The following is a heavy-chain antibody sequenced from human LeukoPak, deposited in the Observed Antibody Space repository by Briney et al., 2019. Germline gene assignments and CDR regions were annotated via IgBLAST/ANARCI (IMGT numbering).Heavy chain of an antibody. V-gene: IGHV1-2*04. CDR1: GYTFTGYY. Sequence: ASVKVSCKASGYTFTGYYMHWVRQAPGQGLEWMGWINPNSGGTNYAQKFQGWVTMTRDTSTSTAYMELSRLRSDDTAVYYCARDRSQQLPNGDAFDIWGQGTMVTVSS. J-gene: IGHJ3*02. CDR2: INPNSGGT. D-gene: IGHD6-13*01. CDR3: ARDRSQQLPNGDAFDI.